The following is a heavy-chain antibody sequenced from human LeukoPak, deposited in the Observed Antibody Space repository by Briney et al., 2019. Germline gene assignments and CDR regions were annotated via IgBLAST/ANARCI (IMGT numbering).Heavy chain of an antibody. CDR1: GGSISSYY. D-gene: IGHD4-11*01. Sequence: SETLSLTCTVSGGSISSYYWSWIRQPPGKGLEWIGYIYYSGSTNYNPSLKSRVTISVDTSKNQFSLKLSSVTAADTAVYYCARKSYSNYVYYYYGMDVWGQGTTVTVSS. J-gene: IGHJ6*02. V-gene: IGHV4-59*12. CDR2: IYYSGST. CDR3: ARKSYSNYVYYYYGMDV.